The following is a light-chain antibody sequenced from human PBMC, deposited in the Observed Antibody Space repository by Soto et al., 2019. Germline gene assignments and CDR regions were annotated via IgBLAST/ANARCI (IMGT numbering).Light chain of an antibody. CDR1: QGISNY. CDR3: QKYNSAPLFT. V-gene: IGKV1-27*01. Sequence: DIHMTQSPSSLSASVGDRVTITCRASQGISNYLAWYQQKPGKVPKLLIYAASTLQSGVPSRFSGSGSGTDFTLTISSLQPEDVATYYCQKYNSAPLFTFGPGPKVDIK. CDR2: AAS. J-gene: IGKJ3*01.